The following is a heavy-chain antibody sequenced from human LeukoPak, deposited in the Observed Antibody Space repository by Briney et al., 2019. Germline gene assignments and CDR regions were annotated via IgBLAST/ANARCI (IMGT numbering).Heavy chain of an antibody. CDR3: AKEGRSLQTY. D-gene: IGHD5-24*01. CDR1: GFTFSSYA. J-gene: IGHJ4*02. Sequence: GGSLRLSCAASGFTFSSYAMSWVRQAPGKGLEWVSAISGSGGSTYYADSVKGRFTISRDNAKNPLYLQMNSLRVEDTAVYYCAKEGRSLQTYWGQGTLVTVSS. V-gene: IGHV3-23*01. CDR2: ISGSGGST.